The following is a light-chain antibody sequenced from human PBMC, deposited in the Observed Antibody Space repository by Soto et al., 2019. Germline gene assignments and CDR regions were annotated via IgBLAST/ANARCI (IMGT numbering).Light chain of an antibody. Sequence: QSALTQPPSASGSPGQSVTISCTETSSDVGGYHYVSWYQQHPGKAPKLIIYEVTKRPSGVPDRFSGSKSANTASLTVSGLQAEDEADYYCSSYAGSDRDVFGTGTKLTVL. CDR1: SSDVGGYHY. V-gene: IGLV2-8*01. J-gene: IGLJ1*01. CDR2: EVT. CDR3: SSYAGSDRDV.